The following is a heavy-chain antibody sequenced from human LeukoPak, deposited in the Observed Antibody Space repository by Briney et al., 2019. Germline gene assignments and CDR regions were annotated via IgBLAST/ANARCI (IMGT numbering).Heavy chain of an antibody. CDR2: IYYSGST. CDR3: ARSTYYYDSSGYFVGYFQH. Sequence: SETLSLTCTVSGGSISSSSYYWGWIRQPPGKGLEWIGSIYYSGSTYYNPSLKSRVTISVDTSKNQFSLKLNSVTAADTAVYYCARSTYYYDSSGYFVGYFQHWGQGTLVTVSS. V-gene: IGHV4-39*07. CDR1: GGSISSSSYY. J-gene: IGHJ1*01. D-gene: IGHD3-22*01.